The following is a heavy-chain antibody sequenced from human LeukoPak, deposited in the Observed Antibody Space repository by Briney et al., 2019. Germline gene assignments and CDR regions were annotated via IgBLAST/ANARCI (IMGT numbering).Heavy chain of an antibody. J-gene: IGHJ4*02. Sequence: ASVKVSCKASGYTFTSNGISWVRQAPGQGLEWMGWISAYNGNTNYAQKLQGRVTMTTDTSTSTAYMELRSLRSDDTAVYYCARESEASDVCGGDCYALDYWGQGTLVTVSS. D-gene: IGHD2-21*02. CDR1: GYTFTSNG. CDR2: ISAYNGNT. CDR3: ARESEASDVCGGDCYALDY. V-gene: IGHV1-18*01.